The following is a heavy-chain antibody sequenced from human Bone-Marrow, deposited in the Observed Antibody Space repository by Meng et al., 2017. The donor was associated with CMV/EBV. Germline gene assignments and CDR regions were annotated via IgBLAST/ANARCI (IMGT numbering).Heavy chain of an antibody. CDR1: GFTFSSYS. Sequence: GESLKISCAASGFTFSSYSMNWVRQAPGKGLEWVSSISSSSYIYYADSVKGRFTISRDNAKKSLYLQMNSLRAEDTAVYYCAREDTYYDFWSGYLGESWYGMDVWGQGTTVTVSS. J-gene: IGHJ6*02. CDR2: ISSSSYI. CDR3: AREDTYYDFWSGYLGESWYGMDV. V-gene: IGHV3-21*01. D-gene: IGHD3-3*01.